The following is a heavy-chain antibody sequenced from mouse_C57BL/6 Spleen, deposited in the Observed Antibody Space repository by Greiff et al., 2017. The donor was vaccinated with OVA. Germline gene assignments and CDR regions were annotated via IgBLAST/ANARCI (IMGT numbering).Heavy chain of an antibody. Sequence: VQLQQPGAELVMPGASVKLSCKASGYTFTSYWMHWVKQRPGQGLEWIGEIDPSDSYTNYNQKFKGKSTLTVDKSSSTAYMQLSSLTSEDSAVYYCARLGGYYDAMGYWGQGTSVTVSS. CDR1: GYTFTSYW. J-gene: IGHJ4*01. D-gene: IGHD2-2*01. CDR2: IDPSDSYT. CDR3: ARLGGYYDAMGY. V-gene: IGHV1-69*01.